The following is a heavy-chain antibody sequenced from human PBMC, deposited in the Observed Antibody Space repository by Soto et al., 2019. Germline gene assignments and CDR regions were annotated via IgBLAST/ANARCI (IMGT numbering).Heavy chain of an antibody. V-gene: IGHV4-31*03. Sequence: PSETLSLTCTVSACSITSGGYYWSWIREHPGKGLEWIGYIYYSGFTYYNPSLKSRVTISVDTSKNQFSLKLSSVTAADTAVYYCARSVFPWGQGTLVTVSS. CDR1: ACSITSGGYY. CDR2: IYYSGFT. CDR3: ARSVFP. J-gene: IGHJ5*02.